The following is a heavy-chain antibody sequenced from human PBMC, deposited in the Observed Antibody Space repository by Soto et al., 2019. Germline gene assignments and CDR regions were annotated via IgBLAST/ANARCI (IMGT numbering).Heavy chain of an antibody. CDR1: GFTFSSYA. Sequence: QVQLVESGGGVVQPGRSLRLSCAASGFTFSSYAMHWVRQAPGKGLEWVAVMSYDGSNKYYADSVKGRFTISRDNSKNTLYLQMNSLRAEDMAVYYCARARLDTPALDYWGQGTLVTVSS. CDR3: ARARLDTPALDY. D-gene: IGHD2-2*01. V-gene: IGHV3-30-3*01. CDR2: MSYDGSNK. J-gene: IGHJ4*02.